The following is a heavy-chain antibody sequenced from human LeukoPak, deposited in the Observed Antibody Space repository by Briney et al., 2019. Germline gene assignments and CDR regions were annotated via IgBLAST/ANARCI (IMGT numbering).Heavy chain of an antibody. J-gene: IGHJ6*02. D-gene: IGHD6-13*01. CDR1: GFTFSTYS. Sequence: PGGSLRLSCTASGFTFSTYSMNWVRQAPGKGLEWVSSISSISNYIYYEDSVKGRFTISRENSKNTLYLQMNSLRAEDTAVYYCANFMAAAGPESGMDVWGQGTTVTVSS. CDR3: ANFMAAAGPESGMDV. CDR2: ISSISNYI. V-gene: IGHV3-21*04.